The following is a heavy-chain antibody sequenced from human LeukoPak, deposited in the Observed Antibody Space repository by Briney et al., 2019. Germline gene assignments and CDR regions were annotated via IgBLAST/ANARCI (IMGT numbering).Heavy chain of an antibody. V-gene: IGHV1-69*04. D-gene: IGHD3-22*01. CDR2: IIPILGIA. J-gene: IGHJ3*02. Sequence: SVKVSCKASGGTFSSYAISWVRQAPGQGLEWMGRIIPILGIANYAQKFQGRVTITADKSTSTAYMELSSLRSEDTAVYYCARAPAGGHYYDSSGHPGSHDAFDIWGQGTMVTVSS. CDR3: ARAPAGGHYYDSSGHPGSHDAFDI. CDR1: GGTFSSYA.